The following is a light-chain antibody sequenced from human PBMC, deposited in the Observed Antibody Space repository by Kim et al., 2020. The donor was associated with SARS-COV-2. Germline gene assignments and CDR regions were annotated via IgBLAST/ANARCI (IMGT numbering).Light chain of an antibody. CDR3: QSYRV. Sequence: SESPEKTEPISCTRTSRSIASNYVQWYQQRPGSAPTSVIYEDNQRPSGVPDRFSGSIDSSSNSASLTISGLKTEDEADYYCQSYRVFGGGTQLTVL. J-gene: IGLJ3*02. V-gene: IGLV6-57*03. CDR2: EDN. CDR1: SRSIASNY.